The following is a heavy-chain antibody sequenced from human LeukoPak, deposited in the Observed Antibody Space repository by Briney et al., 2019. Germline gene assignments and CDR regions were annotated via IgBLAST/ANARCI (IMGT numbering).Heavy chain of an antibody. CDR3: AKAGPVGGYQDYFDY. CDR2: ISGSGGST. Sequence: SGGSLRLSCAASGFTVSSNYMSWVRQAPGKGLEWVSAISGSGGSTYYADSVKGRFTISRDNSKNTLYLQMNSLRAEDTAVYYCAKAGPVGGYQDYFDYWGQGTLVTVSS. CDR1: GFTVSSNY. D-gene: IGHD3-16*01. J-gene: IGHJ4*02. V-gene: IGHV3-23*01.